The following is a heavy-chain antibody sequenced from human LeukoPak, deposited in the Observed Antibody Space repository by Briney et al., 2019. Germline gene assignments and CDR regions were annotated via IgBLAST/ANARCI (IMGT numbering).Heavy chain of an antibody. CDR2: IIPIFGTA. CDR3: ARAPASLYNWNSRSYYFDY. D-gene: IGHD1-7*01. V-gene: IGHV1-69*05. J-gene: IGHJ4*02. Sequence: ASVKVSCKASGGTFSSYAISWVRQAPGQGLEWMGGIIPIFGTANYAQKFQGRVTITTDESTSTAYMELSSLRSEDTAVYYCARAPASLYNWNSRSYYFDYWGQGTLVTVSS. CDR1: GGTFSSYA.